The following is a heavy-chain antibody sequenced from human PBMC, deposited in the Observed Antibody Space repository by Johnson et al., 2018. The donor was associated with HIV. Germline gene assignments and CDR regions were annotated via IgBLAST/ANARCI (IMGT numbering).Heavy chain of an antibody. CDR3: ARVKVCQWLCSRDADAFDI. D-gene: IGHD6-19*01. CDR1: GFTFSDYY. V-gene: IGHV3-11*04. Sequence: QVQLVESGGGLVKPGGSLRLSCAASGFTFSDYYMSWIRQAPGKGLEWVSYISSRGSTIYYADSVKGRFTISRDNDKNSLYLHMNSLRAEDTALYYCARVKVCQWLCSRDADAFDIWGQGTMVSVSS. J-gene: IGHJ3*02. CDR2: ISSRGSTI.